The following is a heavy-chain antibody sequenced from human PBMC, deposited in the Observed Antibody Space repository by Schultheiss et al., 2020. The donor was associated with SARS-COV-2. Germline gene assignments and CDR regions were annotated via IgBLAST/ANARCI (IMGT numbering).Heavy chain of an antibody. CDR2: IYYSGST. CDR1: GGSISSGGYY. D-gene: IGHD4-17*01. J-gene: IGHJ4*02. Sequence: SQTLSLTCTVSGGSISSGGYYWSWIRQHPGKGLEWIGYIYYSGSTYYNPSLKSRVTISVDTSKNQFSLKLSSVTAADTAVYYCARELLSMTTVTPAYFDYWGQGTLVTVSS. CDR3: ARELLSMTTVTPAYFDY. V-gene: IGHV4-31*03.